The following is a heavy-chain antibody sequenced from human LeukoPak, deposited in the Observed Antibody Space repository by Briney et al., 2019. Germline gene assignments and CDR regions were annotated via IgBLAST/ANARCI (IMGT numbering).Heavy chain of an antibody. CDR1: GYTFTGYY. CDR2: INPNSGGT. V-gene: IGHV1-2*02. CDR3: ARGVIAAAGYFDY. Sequence: ASVKVSCKASGYTFTGYYMHWVRQAPGQELEWMGWINPNSGGTNYAQKFQGRVTMTRDTSISTAYMELSRLRSDDTAVYYCARGVIAAAGYFDYWGQGTLVTVSS. J-gene: IGHJ4*02. D-gene: IGHD6-13*01.